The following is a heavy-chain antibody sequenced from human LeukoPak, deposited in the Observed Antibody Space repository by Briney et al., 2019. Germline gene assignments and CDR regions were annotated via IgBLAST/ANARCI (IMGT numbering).Heavy chain of an antibody. D-gene: IGHD3-22*01. J-gene: IGHJ4*02. CDR2: INPNSGGT. CDR1: GYTFTGYY. Sequence: GASVKVSCKASGYTFTGYYMHWVRQAPGQGLEWMGWINPNSGGTNYAQKFQGRATMTRDTSISTAYMELSRLRSDDTAVYYCAREDYYDSSGYQRFEFDYWGQGTLVTVSS. CDR3: AREDYYDSSGYQRFEFDY. V-gene: IGHV1-2*02.